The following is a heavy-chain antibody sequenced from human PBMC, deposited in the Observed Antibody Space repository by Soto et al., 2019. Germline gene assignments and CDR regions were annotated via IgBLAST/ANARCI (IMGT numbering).Heavy chain of an antibody. CDR2: IYTGGST. D-gene: IGHD3-10*01. Sequence: EEQLVESGGGLVQPGGSLRLACAASGFTVGSYYMSWVRQVPGKGLEWVSVIYTGGSTYYADSVKGRFTISRDNSENTLLLQMNSLRAEDTAVYYCARSPRIRGGLFDYWGQGTLVTVSS. CDR1: GFTVGSYY. V-gene: IGHV3-66*01. J-gene: IGHJ4*02. CDR3: ARSPRIRGGLFDY.